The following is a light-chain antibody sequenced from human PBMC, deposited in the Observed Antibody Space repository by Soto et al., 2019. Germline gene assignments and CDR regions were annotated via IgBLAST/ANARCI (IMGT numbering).Light chain of an antibody. CDR1: QSVRDN. Sequence: DIVMTQSPDTLSGSPGERVTLSCRASQSVRDNLAWYQQKPGQAPRLLIFGASTRATGIPASFSGSGSGTEFTLTISSLQPEDFAFYFCQQYNNWPPTFGQGTRLEI. CDR2: GAS. J-gene: IGKJ5*01. CDR3: QQYNNWPPT. V-gene: IGKV3-15*01.